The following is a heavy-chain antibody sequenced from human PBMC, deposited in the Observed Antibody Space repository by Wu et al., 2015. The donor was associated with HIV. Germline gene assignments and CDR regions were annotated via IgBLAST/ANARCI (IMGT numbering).Heavy chain of an antibody. D-gene: IGHD1-1*01. Sequence: QVQLVQSGAEVKKPGSSVKVSCKASGGTFINNAVNWVRQAPGEGLEWMERITPLSGRPNYAQRFQGRLTIAADESTTTVYMELSSLKSDDTAVYYCDQNNRIDRNGIHIYDHYGMDVWGQGTTLTVS. CDR1: GGTFINNA. V-gene: IGHV1-69*13. J-gene: IGHJ6*02. CDR2: ITPLSGRP. CDR3: DQNNRIDRNGIHIYDHYGMDV.